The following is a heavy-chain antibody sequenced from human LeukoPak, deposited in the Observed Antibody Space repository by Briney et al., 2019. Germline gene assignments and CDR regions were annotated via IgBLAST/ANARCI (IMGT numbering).Heavy chain of an antibody. CDR1: GFFFSSYT. J-gene: IGHJ4*02. CDR2: ITSDSKYI. CDR3: ARDANTDLTLDY. Sequence: PGGSLRLSCAASGFFFSSYTMNWVRQAPGKGLEWVSSITSDSKYIYYGDPVKGRFTVSRDNAENSLFLQMNSLRAEDSAVYYCARDANTDLTLDYWGQGTPVTVSS. V-gene: IGHV3-21*01. D-gene: IGHD1-14*01.